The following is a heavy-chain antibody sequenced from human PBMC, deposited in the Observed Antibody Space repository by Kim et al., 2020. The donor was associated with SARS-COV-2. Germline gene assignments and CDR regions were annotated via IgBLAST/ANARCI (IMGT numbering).Heavy chain of an antibody. J-gene: IGHJ6*02. D-gene: IGHD1-20*01. CDR3: ARGNLYYGLDV. Sequence: NYTPSLKRRVTISTDTSKDQFSLKLSSVIAADPAVYYCARGNLYYGLDVWGQGTTVAVSS. V-gene: IGHV4-34*01.